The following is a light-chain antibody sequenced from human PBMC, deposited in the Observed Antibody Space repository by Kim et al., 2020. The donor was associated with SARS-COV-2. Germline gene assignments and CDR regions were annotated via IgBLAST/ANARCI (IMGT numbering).Light chain of an antibody. V-gene: IGKV3-15*01. J-gene: IGKJ4*01. CDR1: QSVSSN. CDR2: GAS. CDR3: QHYNNWLALT. Sequence: EIVMTQSPATLSVSPGERATLSCRASQSVSSNLAWYQQKPGQAPRLLIYGASTRAPGIPARFSGSGSGTEFTLTISSLQSEDFAVYYCQHYNNWLALTFGGGTKVDIK.